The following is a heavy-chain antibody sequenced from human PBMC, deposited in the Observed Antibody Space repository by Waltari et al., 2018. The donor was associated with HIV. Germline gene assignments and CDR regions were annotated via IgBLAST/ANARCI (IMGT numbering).Heavy chain of an antibody. D-gene: IGHD3-16*01. CDR3: ATEETYASWTYFDY. CDR1: GFTFRDAW. V-gene: IGHV3-15*01. CDR2: IRSSADGGTT. Sequence: EGQVVESGGDLVKPGGCLRLSCAASGFTFRDAWMTWVRQVPGKGREGVAHIRSSADGGTTDYAAVVKERFTVSRDDSNSTLYLQMNSLKTGDTGVYYCATEETYASWTYFDYWGHGTLVTVSS. J-gene: IGHJ4*01.